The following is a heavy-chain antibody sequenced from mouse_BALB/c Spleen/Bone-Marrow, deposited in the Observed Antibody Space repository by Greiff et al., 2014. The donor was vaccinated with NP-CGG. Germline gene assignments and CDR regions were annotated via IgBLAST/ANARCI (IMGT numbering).Heavy chain of an antibody. J-gene: IGHJ2*01. CDR1: GYAISSYW. Sequence: VQLQQSGAELVRPGSSVKISCKASGYAISSYWLNWVKQRPGQGLERIGQIYPGDDDTNYNGKFKGKATLTADKSSSTAYMQLSSLTSEDSAVYFCTRRYYDYDVRYFDYWGQGTTLTVSS. D-gene: IGHD2-4*01. CDR2: IYPGDDDT. V-gene: IGHV1-80*01. CDR3: TRRYYDYDVRYFDY.